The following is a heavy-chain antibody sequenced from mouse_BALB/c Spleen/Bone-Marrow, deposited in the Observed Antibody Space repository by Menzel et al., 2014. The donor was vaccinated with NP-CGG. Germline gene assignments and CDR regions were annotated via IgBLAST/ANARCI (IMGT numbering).Heavy chain of an antibody. D-gene: IGHD2-10*01. CDR3: ARGGGAYYGNYWFAY. CDR2: ISSGGSYT. CDR1: GFIFSSYG. J-gene: IGHJ3*01. V-gene: IGHV5-6*01. Sequence: EVMLVESGGDLVKPGGSLELSCAASGFIFSSYGMSWVRQTPDKRLEWVATISSGGSYTYYPDSVKGRFTISRDNAKNTLYLQMSSLKSEDTAMYYCARGGGAYYGNYWFAYWGQGTLVTVSA.